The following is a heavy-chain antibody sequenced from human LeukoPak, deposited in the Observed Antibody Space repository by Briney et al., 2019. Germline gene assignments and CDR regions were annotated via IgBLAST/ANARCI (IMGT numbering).Heavy chain of an antibody. V-gene: IGHV3-30-3*01. J-gene: IGHJ6*02. CDR3: ARALEDIVVVVAATRYYYYGMDV. D-gene: IGHD2-15*01. CDR1: GFTFSSYA. CDR2: ISYDGSNK. Sequence: QPGGSLRLSCAASGFTFSSYAMHWVRQAPGKGLEWVAFISYDGSNKYYADSVKGRFTISRDNSKNTLYLQMNSLRAEDTAVYYYARALEDIVVVVAATRYYYYGMDVWGQGTTVTVSS.